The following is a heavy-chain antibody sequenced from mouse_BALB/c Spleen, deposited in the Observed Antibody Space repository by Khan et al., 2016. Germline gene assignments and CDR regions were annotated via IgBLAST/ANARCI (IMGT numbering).Heavy chain of an antibody. CDR2: ISYSGST. V-gene: IGHV3-2*02. CDR1: GYSITSDYA. CDR3: AEELGLLAY. Sequence: EVQLQESGPGLVKPSQSLSLTCTVTGYSITSDYAWNWIRQFPGNKLEWMGYISYSGSTSYNPSLKSRISITRDTSKNQFFLRLNSVTTEDTATDYCAEELGLLAYWGQGTLVTVSA. J-gene: IGHJ3*01. D-gene: IGHD4-1*01.